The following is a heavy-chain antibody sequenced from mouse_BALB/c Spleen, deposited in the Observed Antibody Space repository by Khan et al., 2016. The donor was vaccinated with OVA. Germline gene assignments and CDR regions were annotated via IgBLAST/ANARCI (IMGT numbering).Heavy chain of an antibody. V-gene: IGHV1-81*01. CDR2: IYPGSDNA. CDR1: GYTFTYYV. J-gene: IGHJ2*01. Sequence: QVQLQQSGPELVKPGASVKMSCKASGYTFTYYVITWVKQRTGQGLEWIGEIYPGSDNAYYNERFKGKATLTADKSSNTTHMQLSSLTSEDSAVXFGARGDGYDGYFDYWGQGTTLTVSS. D-gene: IGHD2-2*01. CDR3: ARGDGYDGYFDY.